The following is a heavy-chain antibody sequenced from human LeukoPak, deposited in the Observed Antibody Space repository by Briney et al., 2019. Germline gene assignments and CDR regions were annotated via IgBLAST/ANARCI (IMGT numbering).Heavy chain of an antibody. V-gene: IGHV4-59*01. CDR2: IYYSGST. CDR3: AQSLGGFWSGYYGMDV. CDR1: GGSISSYY. Sequence: PSETLSLTCTVSGGSISSYYWSWIRQPPGKGLEWIGYIYYSGSTNYNPSLKSRVTISVDTSKNQFSLKLSSVTAADTAVYYCAQSLGGFWSGYYGMDVWGKGTTVTVSS. J-gene: IGHJ6*03. D-gene: IGHD3-3*01.